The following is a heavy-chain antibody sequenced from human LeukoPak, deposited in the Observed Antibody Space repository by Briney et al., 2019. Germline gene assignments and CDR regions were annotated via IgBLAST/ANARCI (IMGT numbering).Heavy chain of an antibody. V-gene: IGHV4-38-2*01. CDR2: IYHSGST. D-gene: IGHD3-10*01. CDR3: AGGSGWFGESVDY. CDR1: GYSISSGYY. J-gene: IGHJ4*02. Sequence: PSETLSLTCAVSGYSISSGYYWGWIRQPPGKGLEWIGSIYHSGSTYYNPSLKSRVTISVDTSKNQFSLKLSSVTAADTAVYYCAGGSGWFGESVDYWGQGTLVTVSS.